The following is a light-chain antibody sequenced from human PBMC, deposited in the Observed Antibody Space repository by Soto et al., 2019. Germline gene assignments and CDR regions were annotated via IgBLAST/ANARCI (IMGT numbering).Light chain of an antibody. CDR3: QHYGGMWT. CDR2: DAS. V-gene: IGKV1-5*01. Sequence: DIQMTQSPSTLSASVGDRVTITCRASQSISNRLAWYQQKPGKAPKVLIYDASSLESGVPSRFSGSGSGTEFILTISSLQPDAFSSYCCQHYGGMWTFGQGTKVEMK. CDR1: QSISNR. J-gene: IGKJ1*01.